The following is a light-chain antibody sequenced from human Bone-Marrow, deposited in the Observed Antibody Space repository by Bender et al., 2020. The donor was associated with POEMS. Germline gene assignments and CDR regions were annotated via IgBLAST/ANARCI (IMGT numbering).Light chain of an antibody. CDR1: SSDVGSYNL. J-gene: IGLJ2*01. CDR3: CSYTPLTNVL. Sequence: QSALTQPASVSGSPGQSISISCTGTSSDVGSYNLVSWYQQHPDKAPKLMIYEVTKRPSGVSARFSGSKSGNTASLTISGLQAEDEAFYYCCSYTPLTNVLFGGGTMVTVL. V-gene: IGLV2-23*02. CDR2: EVT.